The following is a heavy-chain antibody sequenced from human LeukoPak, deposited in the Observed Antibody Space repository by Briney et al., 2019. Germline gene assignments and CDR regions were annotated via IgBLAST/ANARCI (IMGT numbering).Heavy chain of an antibody. CDR3: ARRGGYKRPGVWYFDY. CDR2: IYYSGST. CDR1: GGSISSYY. D-gene: IGHD5-24*01. J-gene: IGHJ4*02. Sequence: SETLSLTCTVSGGSISSYYWGWIRQPPGKGLEWIGYIYYSGSTNYNPSFKSRLTISVDTSKNQFSLKLSSVTAADTAVYYCARRGGYKRPGVWYFDYWGQGTLVTVSS. V-gene: IGHV4-59*08.